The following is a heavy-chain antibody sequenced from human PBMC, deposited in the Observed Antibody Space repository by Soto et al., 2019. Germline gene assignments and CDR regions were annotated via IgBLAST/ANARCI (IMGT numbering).Heavy chain of an antibody. J-gene: IGHJ4*02. D-gene: IGHD3-22*01. V-gene: IGHV3-23*01. CDR2: ISGKDDTT. CDR1: GFTFRSSA. CDR3: VKGDYDTCYAPLDY. Sequence: EVQLLGSGGGLVQPGGSLRLSCAISGFTFRSSAVTWVRQAPGKGLEWVSCISGKDDTTQYVDSVRGRFTVSRDNSMSALYFQMNNLRAEDTALYYCVKGDYDTCYAPLDYWGQGILVTVSS.